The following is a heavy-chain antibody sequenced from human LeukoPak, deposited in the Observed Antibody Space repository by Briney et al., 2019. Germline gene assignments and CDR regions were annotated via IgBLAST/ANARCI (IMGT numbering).Heavy chain of an antibody. D-gene: IGHD2-2*01. CDR1: GGTFSSYA. CDR3: ARVKSKYQLPLDY. V-gene: IGHV1-69*04. J-gene: IGHJ4*02. Sequence: ASVKVSCKASGGTFSSYAISWVRQAPGQGLEWMGRIIPILGIANYAQKFQGRVTITADKSTSTAYMELSSLRSEDTAVYYCARVKSKYQLPLDYWGQGTLVTVSS. CDR2: IIPILGIA.